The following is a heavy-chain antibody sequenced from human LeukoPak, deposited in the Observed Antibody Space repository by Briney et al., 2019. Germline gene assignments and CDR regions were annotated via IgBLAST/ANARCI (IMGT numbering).Heavy chain of an antibody. CDR1: GFTFSSYA. D-gene: IGHD3-9*01. CDR3: ARVERYFDWSDAFDI. Sequence: GGSLRLSCAASGFTFSSYAMSWVRQAPGKGLEWVSAISGSGGSTYYADSVKGRFTISRDNSKNTLYLQMNSLRAEDTAVYYCARVERYFDWSDAFDIWGQGTMVTVSS. V-gene: IGHV3-23*01. CDR2: ISGSGGST. J-gene: IGHJ3*02.